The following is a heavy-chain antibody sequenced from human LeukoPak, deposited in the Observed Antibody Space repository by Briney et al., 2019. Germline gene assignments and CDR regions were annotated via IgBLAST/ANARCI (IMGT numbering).Heavy chain of an antibody. V-gene: IGHV1-46*01. J-gene: IGHJ5*02. CDR2: INPSGTT. CDR1: GYTFTNYC. D-gene: IGHD1-7*01. Sequence: ASVKVSCKASGYTFTNYCMHWVRQAPGQGLEWMGLINPSGTTTYAQIFPGRVIMTRDTSTSTMYMELSSLRSDDTAVYYCAECSETGTTRWFDPWGQGTLVTVSS. CDR3: AECSETGTTRWFDP.